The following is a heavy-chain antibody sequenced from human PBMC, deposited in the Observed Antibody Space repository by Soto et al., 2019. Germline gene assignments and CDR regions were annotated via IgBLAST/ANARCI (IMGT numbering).Heavy chain of an antibody. CDR3: ARGLRRRDIVVVPAAERFDS. CDR1: GYTFTSYA. D-gene: IGHD2-2*01. CDR2: INAGNGNA. J-gene: IGHJ4*02. V-gene: IGHV1-3*01. Sequence: ASVKVSCKASGYTFTSYAMHWVRQAPGQKLEWMGWINAGNGNAKYSQKFQGRVTITRDTSASTAYMELSSLRSEDTAVYYCARGLRRRDIVVVPAAERFDSWGQGTLVTVS.